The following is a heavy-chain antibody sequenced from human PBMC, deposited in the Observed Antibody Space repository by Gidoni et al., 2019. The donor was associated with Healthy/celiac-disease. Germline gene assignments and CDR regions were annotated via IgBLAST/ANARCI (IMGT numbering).Heavy chain of an antibody. J-gene: IGHJ4*02. D-gene: IGHD6-13*01. V-gene: IGHV3-53*01. Sequence: EVQLVESGGGLIQPGGSLRLSCAASGFTVSSNYMSWVRQAPGKGLEWVSVIYSGGSTYYADSVKGRFTISRDNSKNTLYLQMNSLRAEDTAVYYCASTKYSSSWAPLDYWGQGTLVTVSS. CDR2: IYSGGST. CDR1: GFTVSSNY. CDR3: ASTKYSSSWAPLDY.